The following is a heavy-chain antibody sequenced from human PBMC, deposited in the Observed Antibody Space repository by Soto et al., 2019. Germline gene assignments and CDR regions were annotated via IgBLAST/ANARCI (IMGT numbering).Heavy chain of an antibody. J-gene: IGHJ3*02. CDR1: GFSVSSNY. D-gene: IGHD4-4*01. CDR2: IYSGGST. V-gene: IGHV3-53*01. Sequence: EAQVVESGGGLVQPGGSLRLSCAASGFSVSSNYMSWVRQAPGKGLEWVSVIYSGGSTYYAGSVKGRFTISRDNSKNTLYLQMNSLRAEDTAVYYCARAIDYIPFDIWGQGTMVTVSS. CDR3: ARAIDYIPFDI.